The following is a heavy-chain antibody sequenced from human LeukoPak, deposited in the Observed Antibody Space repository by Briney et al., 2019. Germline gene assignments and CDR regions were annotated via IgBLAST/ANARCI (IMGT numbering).Heavy chain of an antibody. CDR3: AREGRYRYGYNEYHSYMDI. Sequence: PGGSLRLSCVASGFTFTKHWMSWVRQAPGKGLEWIGYIYYSGSTNYNPSLKSRVTISVDTSKNQFSLKLSSVTAAETAVYYCAREGRYRYGYNEYHSYMDIWGKGTTVTVSS. D-gene: IGHD5-24*01. CDR2: IYYSGST. J-gene: IGHJ6*03. V-gene: IGHV4-59*11. CDR1: GFTFTKHW.